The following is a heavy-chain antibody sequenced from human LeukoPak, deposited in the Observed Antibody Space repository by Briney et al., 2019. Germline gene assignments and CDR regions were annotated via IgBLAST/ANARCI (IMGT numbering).Heavy chain of an antibody. CDR1: GFTFDDYG. D-gene: IGHD2-8*01. CDR2: INWNGGST. CDR3: ARVLGCTNGVCPYYYYYYMDV. Sequence: GGSLRLTCAASGFTFDDYGMSWVRQAPGKGLEWVFGINWNGGSTGYADSVKGRFTISRDNAENSLYLQMNSLRAEDTALYYCARVLGCTNGVCPYYYYYYMDVWGKGTTVTVSS. J-gene: IGHJ6*03. V-gene: IGHV3-20*04.